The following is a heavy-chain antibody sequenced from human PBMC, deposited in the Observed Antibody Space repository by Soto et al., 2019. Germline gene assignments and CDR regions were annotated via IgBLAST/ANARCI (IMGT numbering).Heavy chain of an antibody. CDR1: EFSFSSYA. Sequence: LRLSCAASEFSFSSYALNWVRQAPGKGLEWVSATSATGTTTYYADSVKGRFTISRDNSKRTLFLQMDSLSPEDTAVYYCATYSSPFDYWGQGTLVTVSS. CDR2: TSATGTTT. CDR3: ATYSSPFDY. D-gene: IGHD6-13*01. V-gene: IGHV3-23*01. J-gene: IGHJ4*02.